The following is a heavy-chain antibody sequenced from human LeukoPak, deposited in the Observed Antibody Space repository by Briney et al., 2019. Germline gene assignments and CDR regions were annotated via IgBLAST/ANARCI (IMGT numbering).Heavy chain of an antibody. Sequence: ASVKVSCKVSGYTLTELSMHWVRQAPGKGLEWMGGFDPEDGETIYAQKFQGRVTITRDTSASTAYMELSSLRSEDTAVYYCARSLRFLEWLLFDYWGQGTLVTVSS. J-gene: IGHJ4*02. CDR2: FDPEDGET. D-gene: IGHD3-3*01. V-gene: IGHV1-24*01. CDR1: GYTLTELS. CDR3: ARSLRFLEWLLFDY.